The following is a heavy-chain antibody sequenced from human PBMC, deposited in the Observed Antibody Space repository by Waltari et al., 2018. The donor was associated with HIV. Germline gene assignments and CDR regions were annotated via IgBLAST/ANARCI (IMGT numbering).Heavy chain of an antibody. J-gene: IGHJ4*02. Sequence: EEYLVESGEALIKPGGCRRISCAASGLTFSYAWMTWLRQAPGKGLEWVGRIKSKTDGGTTDYAAAVKGRFTISRDDSKNTLFLQMNSLKTEDTAVYYCATEEGYGSGSYLDYWGQGTLLTVSS. CDR1: GLTFSYAW. V-gene: IGHV3-15*02. CDR3: ATEEGYGSGSYLDY. CDR2: IKSKTDGGTT. D-gene: IGHD3-10*01.